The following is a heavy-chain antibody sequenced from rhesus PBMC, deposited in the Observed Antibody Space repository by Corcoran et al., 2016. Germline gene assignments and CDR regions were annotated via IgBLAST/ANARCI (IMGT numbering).Heavy chain of an antibody. V-gene: IGHV4-106*01. CDR2: IYGSGGGT. D-gene: IGHD3-16*01. CDR1: GGSISGDYY. Sequence: QVQLQESGPGLVKPSETLSRTCAVSGGSISGDYYLSWIRQPPGKGLEWIGYIYGSGGGTNYNPSLKKRVTISIDTSKNQFSLKLSSVTAADTAVYYCARPHSGSYYRFDYWGQGVLVTVSS. J-gene: IGHJ4*01. CDR3: ARPHSGSYYRFDY.